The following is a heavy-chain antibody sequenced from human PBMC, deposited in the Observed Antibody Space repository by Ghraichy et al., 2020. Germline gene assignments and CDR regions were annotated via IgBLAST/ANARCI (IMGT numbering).Heavy chain of an antibody. Sequence: ETLSLTCAVYGGSFSGYYWSWIRQPPGKGLEWIGEINHSGSTNYNPSLKSRVTISVDTSKNQFSLKLSSVTAADTAVYYCARRLLWFGESQYYYMDVWGKGTTVTVSS. D-gene: IGHD3-10*01. CDR2: INHSGST. CDR3: ARRLLWFGESQYYYMDV. V-gene: IGHV4-34*01. CDR1: GGSFSGYY. J-gene: IGHJ6*03.